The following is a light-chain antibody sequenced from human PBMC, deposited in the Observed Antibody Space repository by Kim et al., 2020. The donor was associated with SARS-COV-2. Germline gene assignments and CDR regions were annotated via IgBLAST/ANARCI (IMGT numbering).Light chain of an antibody. CDR3: QSYDTSRRGWL. CDR2: END. V-gene: IGLV1-40*01. CDR1: CSNVEAGQD. J-gene: IGLJ3*02. Sequence: RVTLPCTGTCSNVEAGQDVPWYQQVPARGHTLLIFENDKRPSGVPDRFSGSKSGNSASLVITGLQADDESDYYCQSYDTSRRGWLFGGGTQLTVL.